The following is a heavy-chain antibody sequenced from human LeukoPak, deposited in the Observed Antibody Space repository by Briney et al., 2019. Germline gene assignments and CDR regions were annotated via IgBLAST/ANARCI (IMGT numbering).Heavy chain of an antibody. CDR3: ARDGRGDLTWIQLWSPFDY. CDR1: GFTVSSNY. Sequence: LSGGSLRLSCAASGFTVSSNYMSRVRQAPGKGLEWVSVIYSGGSTYYADSVKGRFTISRDNSKNTLYLQMNSLRTEDTAVYYCARDGRGDLTWIQLWSPFDYWGQGILVTVSS. V-gene: IGHV3-66*02. D-gene: IGHD5-18*01. CDR2: IYSGGST. J-gene: IGHJ4*02.